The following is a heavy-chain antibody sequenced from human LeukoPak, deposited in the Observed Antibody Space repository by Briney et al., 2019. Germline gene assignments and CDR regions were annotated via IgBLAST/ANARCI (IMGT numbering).Heavy chain of an antibody. V-gene: IGHV1-18*01. CDR1: GYTFTSYG. D-gene: IGHD2-8*01. CDR2: ISAYNGNT. CDR3: ATAPADIVLMDRWYNWFDP. Sequence: ASVKVSCKASGYTFTSYGISWVRQAPGQGLEWMGWISAYNGNTNYAQKLQGRVTMTTDTSTSTAYMELRSLRSDDTAVYYCATAPADIVLMDRWYNWFDPWGQGTLVTVSS. J-gene: IGHJ5*02.